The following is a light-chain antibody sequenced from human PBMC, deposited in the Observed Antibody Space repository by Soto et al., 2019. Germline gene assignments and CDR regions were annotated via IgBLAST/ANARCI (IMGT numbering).Light chain of an antibody. CDR1: QIISSY. CDR3: QQSYSTPRT. Sequence: DIQMTQSPSSLAASVRDRVTITCRASQIISSYLNWYQQKPGKAPKLLIYAASSLQSGVPSRFSGSGSGTDFTLTISSLQPEDFATFYCQQSYSTPRTFGQGTKVDI. CDR2: AAS. J-gene: IGKJ1*01. V-gene: IGKV1-39*01.